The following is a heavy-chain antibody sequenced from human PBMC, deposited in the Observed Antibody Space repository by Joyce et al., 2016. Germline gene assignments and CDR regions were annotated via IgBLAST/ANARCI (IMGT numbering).Heavy chain of an antibody. Sequence: EVQLVESGGGLIQPGGSLRLSCAASGFTVSSNYMSWVRQAPGKGLEWVSVIYSGGSTYYTDSVKGRFTISRDNSKNTLYLQMNSLRVEDTAVYYCARGVDNSPLDYWGQGTLVTVSS. V-gene: IGHV3-53*01. CDR1: GFTVSSNY. J-gene: IGHJ4*02. CDR2: IYSGGST. D-gene: IGHD5-12*01. CDR3: ARGVDNSPLDY.